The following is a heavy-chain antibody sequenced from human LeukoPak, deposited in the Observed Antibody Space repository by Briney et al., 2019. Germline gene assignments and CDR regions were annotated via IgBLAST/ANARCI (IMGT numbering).Heavy chain of an antibody. V-gene: IGHV3-23*01. D-gene: IGHD3-3*01. CDR3: AKPRVTIFGVVTTDAFDI. CDR1: GSTFSSYA. Sequence: GGSLRLSCAASGSTFSSYAMSRVRQAPGKGLEWVSAISGSGGSTYYADSVKGRFTISRDNSKNTLYLQMNSLRAEDTAVYYCAKPRVTIFGVVTTDAFDIWGQGTMVTVSS. CDR2: ISGSGGST. J-gene: IGHJ3*02.